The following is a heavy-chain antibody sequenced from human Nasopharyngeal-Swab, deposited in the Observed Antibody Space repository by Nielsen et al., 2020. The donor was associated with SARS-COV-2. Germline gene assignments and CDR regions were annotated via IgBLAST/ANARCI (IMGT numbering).Heavy chain of an antibody. D-gene: IGHD3-10*01. CDR3: ARKRRGYYYYGMDV. Sequence: SVKVSCKGSGGIFSCFAISWARQTPGQGLEWMGGIIPIFGTANYAQKFQGRVTITADESTSTAYMELSSLRSEDTAVYYCARKRRGYYYYGMDVWGQGTTVTVSS. V-gene: IGHV1-69*13. CDR2: IIPIFGTA. CDR1: GGIFSCFA. J-gene: IGHJ6*02.